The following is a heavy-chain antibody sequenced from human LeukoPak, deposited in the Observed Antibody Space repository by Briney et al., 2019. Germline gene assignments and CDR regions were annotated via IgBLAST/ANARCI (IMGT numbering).Heavy chain of an antibody. Sequence: PSETLSLTCTVSGGSISSGGYYWSWIRQHPGKGLEWIGYIYYSGSTYYNPSLKSRVTISVDTSKNQFSLKLSSVTAADTAVYYCATLGNSGLFDYWGQGTLVTVSS. CDR1: GGSISSGGYY. V-gene: IGHV4-30-4*08. CDR3: ATLGNSGLFDY. CDR2: IYYSGST. D-gene: IGHD2-21*01. J-gene: IGHJ4*02.